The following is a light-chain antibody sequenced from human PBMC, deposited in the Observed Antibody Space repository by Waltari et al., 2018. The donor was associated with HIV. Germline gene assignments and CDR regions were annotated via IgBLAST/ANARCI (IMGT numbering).Light chain of an antibody. CDR1: QGIRID. CDR2: AIS. Sequence: SPSSLSASVGDTVTITCRASQGIRIDLGWYQQKPGKAPQRLIYAISSLQSGVPSRFSGSGSGSQFTLTITGLQPEDSATYYCLQHDSYPRTFGGGTKVEIK. CDR3: LQHDSYPRT. J-gene: IGKJ4*01. V-gene: IGKV1-17*01.